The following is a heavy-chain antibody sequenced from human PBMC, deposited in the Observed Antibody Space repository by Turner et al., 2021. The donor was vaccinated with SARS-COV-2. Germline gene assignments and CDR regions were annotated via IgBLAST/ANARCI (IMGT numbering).Heavy chain of an antibody. J-gene: IGHJ6*02. D-gene: IGHD2-21*02. CDR3: ASPVVVTATPNYYGMDV. Sequence: QLQLQESGPGLVKPSATLSLTCTVSVVSISSSSFHWGWIRRPPGKGLEWIGNIYYSGSTYYNPSLKSRVTISVDTSKNQFSLKLGSVTAADTAVYYCASPVVVTATPNYYGMDVWGQGTTVTVSS. CDR1: VVSISSSSFH. CDR2: IYYSGST. V-gene: IGHV4-39*01.